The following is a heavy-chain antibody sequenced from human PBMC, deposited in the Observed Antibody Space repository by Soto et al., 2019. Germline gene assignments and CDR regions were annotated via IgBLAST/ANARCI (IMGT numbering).Heavy chain of an antibody. CDR2: ISYDGSNK. J-gene: IGHJ3*02. CDR1: GFTFSSYA. V-gene: IGHV3-30-3*01. D-gene: IGHD6-19*01. CDR3: ARDRASSGWYFFDAFDI. Sequence: QVQLVESGGGVVQPGRSLRLSCAASGFTFSSYAMHWVRQAPGKGLEWVAVISYDGSNKYYADSVKGRFTISRDNSKNPLYLQMNSLRAEDTAVYYCARDRASSGWYFFDAFDIWGQGTMVTVSS.